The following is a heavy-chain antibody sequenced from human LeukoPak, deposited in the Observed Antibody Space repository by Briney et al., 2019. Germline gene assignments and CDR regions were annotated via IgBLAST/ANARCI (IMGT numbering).Heavy chain of an antibody. D-gene: IGHD7-27*01. V-gene: IGHV3-23*01. J-gene: IGHJ4*02. CDR1: GFTFSNSI. CDR3: AKRATGGLYYFDY. Sequence: GGSLRLSCAASGFTFSNSIISWVRQAPGKGLEWISTFSGTSGNTYYAESVRGRFTISRDNSKNTLFLQMNSLTAEDTAVHYCAKRATGGLYYFDYWGQGILVTVSS. CDR2: FSGTSGNT.